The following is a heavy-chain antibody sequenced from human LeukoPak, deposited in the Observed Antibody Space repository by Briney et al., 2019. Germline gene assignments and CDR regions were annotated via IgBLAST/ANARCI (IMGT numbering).Heavy chain of an antibody. CDR2: ISGTNHLI. Sequence: GGSLRLSCAASGFTFSSYSMNWVRQAPGKGLEWVSYISGTNHLIYYADSVKGRFTISRDNAKNSLYLQMSSLRDGDTAVYYCVRDQFFSFDYWGQGTLVTVSS. CDR3: VRDQFFSFDY. J-gene: IGHJ4*02. CDR1: GFTFSSYS. D-gene: IGHD3-3*01. V-gene: IGHV3-48*02.